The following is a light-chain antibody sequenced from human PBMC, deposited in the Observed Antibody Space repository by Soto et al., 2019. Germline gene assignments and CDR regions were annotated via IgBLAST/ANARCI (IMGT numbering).Light chain of an antibody. CDR3: CSYAGSSTS. Sequence: QSALTQPASVSGSPGQSITISCTGTRSDVGSYNLVSWYQQHPGKAPKLMIYEGSKRPSGVSNRFSGSKSGNTASLTISGLQAEDEADYYCCSYAGSSTSFGGGTKVTVL. CDR2: EGS. J-gene: IGLJ2*01. V-gene: IGLV2-23*01. CDR1: RSDVGSYNL.